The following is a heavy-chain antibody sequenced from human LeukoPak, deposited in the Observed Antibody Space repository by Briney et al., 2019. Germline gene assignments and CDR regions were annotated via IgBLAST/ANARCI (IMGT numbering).Heavy chain of an antibody. CDR3: ARDWGSSASMVGY. D-gene: IGHD3-16*01. V-gene: IGHV3-33*01. CDR1: GFTFSSYG. Sequence: GGSLRLSCAASGFTFSSYGMHWVRQAPGKGLEWVAVIWYDGSNKYYADSVKGRFTISRDNSKNTLYLQMNSLRAEDTAVYYCARDWGSSASMVGYWGQGTLVTVSS. J-gene: IGHJ4*02. CDR2: IWYDGSNK.